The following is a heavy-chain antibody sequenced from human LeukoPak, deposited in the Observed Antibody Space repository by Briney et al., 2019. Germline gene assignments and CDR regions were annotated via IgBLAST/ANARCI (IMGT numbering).Heavy chain of an antibody. J-gene: IGHJ6*03. D-gene: IGHD2-15*01. CDR2: ISYAGSNT. Sequence: PRGSLRLSCAASGFTFSSYAMHWVRQTPGKGLEWVAAISYAGSNTHYADSVKGRFTISRDNSKNTMFLQMSSLRAEDTALYYCARDERGFFYYMDVWGKGTTVTVSS. V-gene: IGHV3-30*04. CDR1: GFTFSSYA. CDR3: ARDERGFFYYMDV.